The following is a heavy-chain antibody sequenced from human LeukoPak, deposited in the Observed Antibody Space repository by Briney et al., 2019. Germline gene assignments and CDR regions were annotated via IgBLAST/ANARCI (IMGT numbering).Heavy chain of an antibody. Sequence: PGGSLRLSCAASGFTFSSYAMSWVRQAPGKGLEWVSTISGSGGRTYYADSVKGRFTISRDNSKNTLYLQMNSLRADDTAVYSCAKDGLDGVVAGIFGDYWGQGTLVTVSS. J-gene: IGHJ4*02. CDR1: GFTFSSYA. CDR2: ISGSGGRT. V-gene: IGHV3-23*01. D-gene: IGHD6-19*01. CDR3: AKDGLDGVVAGIFGDY.